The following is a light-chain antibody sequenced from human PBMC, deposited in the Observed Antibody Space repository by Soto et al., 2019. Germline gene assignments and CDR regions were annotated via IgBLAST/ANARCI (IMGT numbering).Light chain of an antibody. CDR1: SSDVGAYNY. CDR2: EVS. CDR3: SSYTSSSTYV. J-gene: IGLJ1*01. V-gene: IGLV2-14*01. Sequence: QSALTQPASVSGSPGQSSTISCTGTSSDVGAYNYVSWYQHHPGKAPKLMIYEVSNRPSGGSNRFSGSKSGNTASLTISGLQAEDEADYYCSSYTSSSTYVFGTGTKLTVL.